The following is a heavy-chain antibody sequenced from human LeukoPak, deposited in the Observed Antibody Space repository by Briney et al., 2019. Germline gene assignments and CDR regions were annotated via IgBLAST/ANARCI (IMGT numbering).Heavy chain of an antibody. CDR3: ARDLTGSGY. J-gene: IGHJ4*02. V-gene: IGHV1-69*04. Sequence: SVKVSCKAFGGTFSSYAISWVRQAPGQGLEWMGRIIPILGIANYAQKFQGRVTITADKSTSTAYMELSSLRSEDTAVYYCARDLTGSGYWGQGTLVTVSS. D-gene: IGHD7-27*01. CDR2: IIPILGIA. CDR1: GGTFSSYA.